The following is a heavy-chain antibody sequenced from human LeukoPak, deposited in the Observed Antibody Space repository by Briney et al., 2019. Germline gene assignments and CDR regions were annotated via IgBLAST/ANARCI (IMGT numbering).Heavy chain of an antibody. D-gene: IGHD3-10*01. CDR2: ISSSSSYI. V-gene: IGHV3-21*01. CDR1: GFTVSSNY. J-gene: IGHJ3*02. Sequence: GGSPRLSCAASGFTVSSNYMSWVRQAPGKGLEWVSSISSSSSYIYYADSVKGRFTISRDNAKNSLYLQINSLRAEDTAVYYCARDSYWLGGTIGAFDIWGQGTMVTVSS. CDR3: ARDSYWLGGTIGAFDI.